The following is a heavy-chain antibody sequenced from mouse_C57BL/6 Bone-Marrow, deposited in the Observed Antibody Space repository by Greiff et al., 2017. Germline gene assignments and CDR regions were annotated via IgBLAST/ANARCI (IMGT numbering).Heavy chain of an antibody. J-gene: IGHJ4*01. Sequence: QVQLQQSGAELARPGASVKMSCKASGYTFTSYTMHWVKQRPGQGLEWIGYINPSSGYTKYNQKFKDKATLTADKSSSTAYMLLSSLTSEDSAIYYCARKDGYYVWAMDYWGQGTSVTVAS. V-gene: IGHV1-4*01. CDR1: GYTFTSYT. CDR3: ARKDGYYVWAMDY. D-gene: IGHD2-3*01. CDR2: INPSSGYT.